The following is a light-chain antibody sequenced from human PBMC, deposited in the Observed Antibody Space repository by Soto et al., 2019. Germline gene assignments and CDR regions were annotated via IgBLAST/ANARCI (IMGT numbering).Light chain of an antibody. CDR3: QQYGSLSWT. J-gene: IGKJ1*01. Sequence: EIVLTQSPGTLSLSPWERATLSCRASQNVDTNYLAWYQQKPGQAPRIIIFGASGRATGIPDRFSGSGSGTDFTLTISRLEPEDFAVYYCQQYGSLSWTFGQGTKVDIK. CDR1: QNVDTNY. CDR2: GAS. V-gene: IGKV3-20*01.